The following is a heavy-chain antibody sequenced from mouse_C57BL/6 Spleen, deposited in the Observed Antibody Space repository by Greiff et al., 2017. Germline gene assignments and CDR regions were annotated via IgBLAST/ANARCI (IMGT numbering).Heavy chain of an antibody. CDR2: ISDGGSYT. Sequence: EVKLVESGGGLVKPGGSLKLSCAASGFTFSSYAMSWVRQTPEKRLEWVATISDGGSYTYYPDNVKGRFTISRDNAKNNLYLQMSHLKSEDTAMYYCARAYTIGGFAYWGQGTLVTVSA. D-gene: IGHD1-1*02. CDR3: ARAYTIGGFAY. J-gene: IGHJ3*01. CDR1: GFTFSSYA. V-gene: IGHV5-4*03.